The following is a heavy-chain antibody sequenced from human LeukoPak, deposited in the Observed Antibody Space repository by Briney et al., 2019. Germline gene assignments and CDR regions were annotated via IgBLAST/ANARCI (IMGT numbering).Heavy chain of an antibody. CDR1: GGSISSGRYY. CDR3: ARDTSHYYYYYMDV. CDR2: IFTSGST. V-gene: IGHV4-61*09. Sequence: SQTLSLTCTVSGGSISSGRYYWNWIRQPAGKGLEWIGHIFTSGSTNYNPSLKSRVTISVDTSKNQFSLKLSSVTAADTAVYYCARDTSHYYYYYMDVWGKGTTVTVSS. D-gene: IGHD2-2*01. J-gene: IGHJ6*03.